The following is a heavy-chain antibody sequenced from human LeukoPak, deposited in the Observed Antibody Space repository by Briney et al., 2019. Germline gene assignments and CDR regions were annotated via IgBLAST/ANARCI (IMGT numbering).Heavy chain of an antibody. CDR1: GYTFTGYY. CDR3: ARMVTMIDGDYFDY. CDR2: INPNSGGT. V-gene: IGHV1-2*02. J-gene: IGHJ4*02. Sequence: ASVKVSCKASGYTFTGYYMHWVRQAPGQGLEWMGWINPNSGGTNYAQKFQGRVTMTRDTSISTAYMELSRLRSDDTAVYYCARMVTMIDGDYFDYWGQGTLVTVSS. D-gene: IGHD3-22*01.